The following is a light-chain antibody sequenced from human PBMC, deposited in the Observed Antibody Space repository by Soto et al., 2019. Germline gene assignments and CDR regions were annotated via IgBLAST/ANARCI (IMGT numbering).Light chain of an antibody. CDR1: QSFSSSY. CDR3: QHYGDSRT. Sequence: EIVLTQSPGTLSLSPGERATLSCRASQSFSSSYLAWYQQRPGQAPRLLIYGASSRATGIPDRFSGSASGTDCTLTINRLEPEDFAIYYCQHYGDSRTFGQGTRLEIK. V-gene: IGKV3-20*01. J-gene: IGKJ2*01. CDR2: GAS.